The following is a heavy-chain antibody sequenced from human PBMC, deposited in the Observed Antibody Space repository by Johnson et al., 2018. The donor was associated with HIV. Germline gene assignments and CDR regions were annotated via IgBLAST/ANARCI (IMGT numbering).Heavy chain of an antibody. CDR3: AKGIVVGVRAFDI. CDR1: GFTVSSNY. J-gene: IGHJ3*02. CDR2: IYSGDNT. Sequence: MLLVESGGALVQPGGSLRLSCAASGFTVSSNYMNWVRQAPGKGLEWVSVIYSGDNTFHADSVKGRFIISRDNSKNTLYLQMNSLRAEDTAVYYCAKGIVVGVRAFDIWGQGTMVTVSS. V-gene: IGHV3-66*01. D-gene: IGHD3-22*01.